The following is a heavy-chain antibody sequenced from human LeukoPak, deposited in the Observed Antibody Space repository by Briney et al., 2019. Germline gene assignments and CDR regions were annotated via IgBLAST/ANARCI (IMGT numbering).Heavy chain of an antibody. CDR1: DGSISGYY. V-gene: IGHV4-59*01. J-gene: IGHJ6*03. Sequence: SSETLSLTCTVSDGSISGYYWSWIRQSPGKGLEWIGYIYFTGFTHYNPSLKSRVTMSVDTSKYQFSLKLSSVTAADTAVYYCARDHCGGDCDYYYMDVWGKGTTVTISS. CDR2: IYFTGFT. CDR3: ARDHCGGDCDYYYMDV. D-gene: IGHD2-21*02.